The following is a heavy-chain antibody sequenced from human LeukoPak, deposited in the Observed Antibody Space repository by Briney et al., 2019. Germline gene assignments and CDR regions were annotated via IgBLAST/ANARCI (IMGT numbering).Heavy chain of an antibody. CDR2: ISFSGATV. Sequence: GGSLRLSCAASGFTFDDYGMSWIRQAPGKGLEWISCISFSGATVYSADSVKGRFTISRDNAKNTLYLQMNSLRAEDTAVYYCARGSTASFDPWGQGTLVTVSS. CDR3: ARGSTASFDP. D-gene: IGHD2-2*01. CDR1: GFTFDDYG. V-gene: IGHV3-11*04. J-gene: IGHJ5*02.